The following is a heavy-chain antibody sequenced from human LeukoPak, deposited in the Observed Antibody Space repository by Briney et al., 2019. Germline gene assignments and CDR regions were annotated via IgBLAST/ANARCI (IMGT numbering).Heavy chain of an antibody. CDR3: ANPLSHRNWFDS. Sequence: GGXXRLSCAASGFTFTNYAMSWVRQAPGKGLEWVSTISSSGGNTYYADSVKGRFSISRDNSKNILSLLMNSLRAEDTAVYYCANPLSHRNWFDSWGQGTLVTVSS. V-gene: IGHV3-23*01. J-gene: IGHJ5*01. CDR1: GFTFTNYA. CDR2: ISSSGGNT.